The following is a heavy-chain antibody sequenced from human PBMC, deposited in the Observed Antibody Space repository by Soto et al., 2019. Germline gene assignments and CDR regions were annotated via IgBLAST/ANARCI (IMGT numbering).Heavy chain of an antibody. CDR3: AKKVNSGPGSQYFDY. CDR2: FRTGADDGTT. V-gene: IGHV3-23*01. Sequence: HPGGSLRLSCAASGFTFSSYSMSWVRQAPGKGLEWVSGFRTGADDGTTYYADSVKGRFTISRDISTNTLFLQMNSLRAEDTAIYYCAKKVNSGPGSQYFDYWGQGTLVTVSS. CDR1: GFTFSSYS. D-gene: IGHD3-10*01. J-gene: IGHJ4*02.